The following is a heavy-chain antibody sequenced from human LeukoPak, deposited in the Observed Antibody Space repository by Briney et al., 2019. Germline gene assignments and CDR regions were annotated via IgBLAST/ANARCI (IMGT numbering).Heavy chain of an antibody. J-gene: IGHJ4*02. CDR1: GDSISSSRFY. V-gene: IGHV4-39*01. Sequence: SETLSLTCTVSGDSISSSRFYWAWIRQPPGKGLEWIGSILYTGRNFYNPSLKSRVTISVDTSKNQFSLRLGSVTASDTAVYYCARRDVGATIDYWGQGTLVTVSS. CDR2: ILYTGRN. D-gene: IGHD1-26*01. CDR3: ARRDVGATIDY.